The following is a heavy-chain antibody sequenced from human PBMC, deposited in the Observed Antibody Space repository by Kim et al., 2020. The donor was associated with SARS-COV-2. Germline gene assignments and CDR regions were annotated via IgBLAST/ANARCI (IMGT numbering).Heavy chain of an antibody. V-gene: IGHV4-34*01. Sequence: SETLSLTCAVYGGSFSGYYWSWIRQPPGKGLEWNGEMNHSGSTNNNPYLNSGVTISIDTSKNQFSLTLSSVTAADTAVYYCARGRLVVTAASRRNWFGPWGQGTLVTVSS. CDR3: ARGRLVVTAASRRNWFGP. CDR2: MNHSGST. J-gene: IGHJ5*02. CDR1: GGSFSGYY. D-gene: IGHD2-2*01.